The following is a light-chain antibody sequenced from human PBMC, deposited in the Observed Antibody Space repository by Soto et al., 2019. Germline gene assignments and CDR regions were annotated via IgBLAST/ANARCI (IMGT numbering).Light chain of an antibody. CDR1: SSDVGGYNF. J-gene: IGLJ2*01. CDR3: CSYAGSYR. V-gene: IGLV2-11*01. Sequence: QSALTQPRSVSGSPGQSVTISCTGTSSDVGGYNFVSWYQHHPGKAPKLMIYDVTKRPSGVPDRFSGSKSGNTASLTISGLQGEDEADYYCCSYAGSYRFGGGTKLTVL. CDR2: DVT.